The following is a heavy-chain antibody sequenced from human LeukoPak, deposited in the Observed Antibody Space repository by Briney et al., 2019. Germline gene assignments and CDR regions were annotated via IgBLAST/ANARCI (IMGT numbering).Heavy chain of an antibody. D-gene: IGHD3-16*01. Sequence: GASVKVSCKASGGTFSSYAISWVRQAPGQGLEWMGWISDYNGNTNYAQKLQGRVTMTTDTSTSTAYMELRSLRSDDTAVYYCAREITFGGVIFVGAFDIWGQGTMVTVSS. V-gene: IGHV1-18*01. J-gene: IGHJ3*02. CDR2: ISDYNGNT. CDR1: GGTFSSYA. CDR3: AREITFGGVIFVGAFDI.